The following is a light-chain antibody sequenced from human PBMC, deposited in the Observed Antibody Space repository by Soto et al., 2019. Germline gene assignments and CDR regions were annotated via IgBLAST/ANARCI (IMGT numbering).Light chain of an antibody. Sequence: EIVLTQSPGTLSLSPVEIATLSCRASQSVSSYLAFYQPKPGQAPRLLIYDASNRATGIPARFSGSGSVTDFTLTISSLQSEDFATYYCQQYNSYWTFGQGTKVDIK. V-gene: IGKV3-11*01. J-gene: IGKJ1*01. CDR2: DAS. CDR3: QQYNSYWT. CDR1: QSVSSY.